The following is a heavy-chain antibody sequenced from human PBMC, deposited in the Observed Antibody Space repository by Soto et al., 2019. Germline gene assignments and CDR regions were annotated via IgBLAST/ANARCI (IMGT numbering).Heavy chain of an antibody. Sequence: GGSLRLSCAASGFTFSSYSMNWVRQAPGKGLEWVSSISSSSYIYYADSVKGRFTISRDNAKNSLYLQMNSLRAEDTAVYYCAIMTARFYPFYYYYGMDVWGQGTTVTVSS. V-gene: IGHV3-21*01. J-gene: IGHJ6*02. CDR1: GFTFSSYS. CDR3: AIMTARFYPFYYYYGMDV. D-gene: IGHD3-16*01. CDR2: ISSSSYI.